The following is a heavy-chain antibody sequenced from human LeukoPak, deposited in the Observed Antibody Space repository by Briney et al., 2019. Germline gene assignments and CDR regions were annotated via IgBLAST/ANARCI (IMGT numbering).Heavy chain of an antibody. CDR3: ASPEGYSYGTFDY. J-gene: IGHJ4*02. CDR2: IIPIFGTA. CDR1: GGTFSSYA. Sequence: GSSVKVPCKASGGTFSSYAISWVRQAPGQGLEWMGGIIPIFGTANYAQKFQGRVTITADKSTSTAYMELSSLRSEDTAVYYCASPEGYSYGTFDYWGQGTLVTVSS. V-gene: IGHV1-69*06. D-gene: IGHD5-18*01.